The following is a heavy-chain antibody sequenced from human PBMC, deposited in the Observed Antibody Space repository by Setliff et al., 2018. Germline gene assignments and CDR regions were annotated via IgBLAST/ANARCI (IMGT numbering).Heavy chain of an antibody. J-gene: IGHJ4*02. D-gene: IGHD1-26*01. CDR3: AKGGGRYHSAS. CDR2: IHYRGTT. Sequence: PSETLSLTCTVSGASISSGTYYWAWIRQPPGKGLEWIGRIHYRGTTYSNASLASRLTISVDTAKNQFSLKLTSVTAADTAVYYCAKGGGRYHSASWGQGTLVTVSS. V-gene: IGHV4-39*01. CDR1: GASISSGTYY.